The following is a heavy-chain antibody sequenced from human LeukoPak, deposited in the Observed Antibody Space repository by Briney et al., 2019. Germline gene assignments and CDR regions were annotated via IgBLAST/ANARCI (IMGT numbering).Heavy chain of an antibody. CDR3: TRDRGAYNLYDY. CDR2: IRGSGGST. Sequence: GGSLRLSCAASGFTFSNYAMSWVRQAPGKGLEWVSPIRGSGGSTYYADSVKGRFTISRDNSKNTLYLQMNSLKTEDTAVYHCTRDRGAYNLYDYWGQGTLVTVSS. J-gene: IGHJ4*02. D-gene: IGHD1-1*01. V-gene: IGHV3-23*01. CDR1: GFTFSNYA.